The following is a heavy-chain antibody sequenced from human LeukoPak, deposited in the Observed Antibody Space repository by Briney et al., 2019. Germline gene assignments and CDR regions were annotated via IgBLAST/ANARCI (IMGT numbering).Heavy chain of an antibody. Sequence: SVKVSCKASGGTFSNYAISWVRQAPGQGLEWMGGIIPIFGTANYAQKFQGRVTTTTDESTSTVYMEVSSVRFEDTAVYYCAKDRASSSWSRDAFDIWGQGTVVTVSS. CDR3: AKDRASSSWSRDAFDI. CDR2: IIPIFGTA. D-gene: IGHD6-13*01. J-gene: IGHJ3*02. CDR1: GGTFSNYA. V-gene: IGHV1-69*05.